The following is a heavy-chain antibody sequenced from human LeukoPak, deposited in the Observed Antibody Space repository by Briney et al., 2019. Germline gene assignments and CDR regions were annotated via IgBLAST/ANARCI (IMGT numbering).Heavy chain of an antibody. CDR2: IYSGGST. J-gene: IGHJ4*02. CDR1: GFTVSSNY. CDR3: AKDRSNTWSFDS. V-gene: IGHV3-53*05. Sequence: AGGSLRLSCAASGFTVSSNYMSWVRQAPGKGLEWVSVIYSGGSTYYADSVKGRFTISRDNSRNTLYLRMYSLRVEDTAVYFCAKDRSNTWSFDSWGQGTLVTVSS. D-gene: IGHD6-13*01.